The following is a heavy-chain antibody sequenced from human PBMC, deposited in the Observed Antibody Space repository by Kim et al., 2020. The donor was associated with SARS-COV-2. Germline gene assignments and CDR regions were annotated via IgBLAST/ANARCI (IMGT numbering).Heavy chain of an antibody. CDR3: ARTLTLPYYFDY. V-gene: IGHV3-21*01. J-gene: IGHJ4*02. CDR2: ISSSSNYI. Sequence: GGSLRLSCAPSGFSFSGYSMNWVRQAPGKGLEWVSSISSSSNYIYYADSVKGRFTISRDNAKNSLYLQMNSLRAEDTAVYYCARTLTLPYYFDYWGQGTLVTVSS. CDR1: GFSFSGYS.